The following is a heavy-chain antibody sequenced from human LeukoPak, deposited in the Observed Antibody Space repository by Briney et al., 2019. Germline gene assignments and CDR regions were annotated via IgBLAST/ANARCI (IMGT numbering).Heavy chain of an antibody. Sequence: ASVKVSCRASGYTFTGYYMHWVRQAPGQRLEWMGWINPKSGGTNYAQKFQGRVTMTRDTSISTAYMELSRLRSDDTAVYYCAREYCSSTSCYAGNYYYYMDVWGKGTTVTISS. CDR1: GYTFTGYY. D-gene: IGHD2-2*01. V-gene: IGHV1-2*02. CDR3: AREYCSSTSCYAGNYYYYMDV. J-gene: IGHJ6*03. CDR2: INPKSGGT.